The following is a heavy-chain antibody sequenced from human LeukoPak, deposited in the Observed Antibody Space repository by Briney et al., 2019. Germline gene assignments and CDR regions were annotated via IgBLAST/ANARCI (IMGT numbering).Heavy chain of an antibody. CDR3: ARDSVLGAK. J-gene: IGHJ4*02. Sequence: ASVKVSCKASGYTLTCYYMHWVRQAPGQGLVWMGRINPNTGGTNYAQKFQGRVTMTRDTSISTAYLDLSSLRSDDTAVYYCARDSVLGAKWGQGTLVTVSS. V-gene: IGHV1-2*06. D-gene: IGHD1-26*01. CDR2: INPNTGGT. CDR1: GYTLTCYY.